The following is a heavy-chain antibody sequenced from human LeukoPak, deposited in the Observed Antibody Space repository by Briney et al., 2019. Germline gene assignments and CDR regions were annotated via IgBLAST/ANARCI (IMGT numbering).Heavy chain of an antibody. CDR3: AKYYDFRWFDP. CDR2: ISSSGGST. D-gene: IGHD3-3*01. CDR1: GFTFSSYA. J-gene: IGHJ5*02. Sequence: PGRSLRLSCAASGFTFSSYAMRWVRQVAGKGLEWVSGISSSGGSTSYGDSVKGRFTISRDNSKNTLYLQMNSLRAEDTAVYYCAKYYDFRWFDPWGQGTLVTVSS. V-gene: IGHV3-23*01.